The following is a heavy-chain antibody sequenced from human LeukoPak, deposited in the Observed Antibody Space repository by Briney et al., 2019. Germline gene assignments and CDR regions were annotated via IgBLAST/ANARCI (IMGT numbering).Heavy chain of an antibody. J-gene: IGHJ4*02. V-gene: IGHV3-11*04. CDR2: ISSSGSTI. D-gene: IGHD5-18*01. Sequence: GGSRRLSCAASGFTFSDYYMSWIRQAPGKGLEWVSYISSSGSTIYYADSVKGRFTISRDNAKNSLYLQMNSLRAEDTAVYYCTRDRKAGYSYGGVVGYWGQGTLVTVSS. CDR1: GFTFSDYY. CDR3: TRDRKAGYSYGGVVGY.